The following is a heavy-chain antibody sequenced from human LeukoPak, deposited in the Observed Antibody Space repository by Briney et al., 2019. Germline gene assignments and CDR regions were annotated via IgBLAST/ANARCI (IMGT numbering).Heavy chain of an antibody. Sequence: GGSLRPSCAASGFTFSSYAMSWVRQAPGKGLEWVSAISGSGGSTYYADSVKGRFTISRDNSKNTLCLQMNSLRAEDTAVYYCAKAASGPIAAGYWYFDLWGRGTLVTVSS. CDR1: GFTFSSYA. CDR3: AKAASGPIAAGYWYFDL. CDR2: ISGSGGST. V-gene: IGHV3-23*01. J-gene: IGHJ2*01. D-gene: IGHD6-25*01.